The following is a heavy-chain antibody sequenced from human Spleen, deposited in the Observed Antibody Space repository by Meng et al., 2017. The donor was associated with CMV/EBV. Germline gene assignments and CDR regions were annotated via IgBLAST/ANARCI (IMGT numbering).Heavy chain of an antibody. CDR2: FHHSGST. V-gene: IGHV4-39*07. Sequence: SETLSLTCTVSGGSITTGGYYWSWIRQLPGKGPEWIGSFHHSGSTFYNPSLKSRVTISVDTSKNQFSLKLSSVTAADTAVYYCARYRRNYDSSGYYYSYFDYWGQGTLVTVSS. CDR3: ARYRRNYDSSGYYYSYFDY. D-gene: IGHD3-22*01. CDR1: GGSITTGGYY. J-gene: IGHJ4*02.